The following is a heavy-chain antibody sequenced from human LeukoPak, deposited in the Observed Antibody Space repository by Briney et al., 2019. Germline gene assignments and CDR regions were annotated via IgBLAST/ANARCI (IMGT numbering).Heavy chain of an antibody. J-gene: IGHJ4*02. D-gene: IGHD4-17*01. CDR2: ISSSGTT. CDR3: ARGLNRNDYGDYGY. V-gene: IGHV4-59*13. CDR1: GASLNGYY. Sequence: SETLSLTCSVSGASLNGYYWNWIRQPPGKGLEWIGHISSSGTTDYNPSLKTRVTMSIDTSKSQFSLNLNSVTAADTAVYYCARGLNRNDYGDYGYWGQGTLVTVSS.